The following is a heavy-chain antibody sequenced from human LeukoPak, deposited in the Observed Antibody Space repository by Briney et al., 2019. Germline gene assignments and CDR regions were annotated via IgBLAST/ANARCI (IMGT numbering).Heavy chain of an antibody. CDR1: GGSFSGYY. J-gene: IGHJ4*02. CDR2: INHSGGT. Sequence: SETLSLTCAVYGGSFSGYYWSWIRQPPGKGLEWIGEINHSGGTNSNPSLKSRVTISVDTSNSQFSLRLSSGTAADTAVYYCARKGYSYGFFNYWGQGTLVTVSS. V-gene: IGHV4-34*01. D-gene: IGHD5-18*01. CDR3: ARKGYSYGFFNY.